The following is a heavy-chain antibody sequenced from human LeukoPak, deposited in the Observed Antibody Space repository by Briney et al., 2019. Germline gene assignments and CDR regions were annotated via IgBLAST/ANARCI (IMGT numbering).Heavy chain of an antibody. D-gene: IGHD3-16*01. CDR2: FDPEDGEK. Sequence: EASVKASRKISGYTLTDLSMHWVRQAPGKGLEWMGRFDPEDGEKIYAQNFQGRVTMTEDTSADTAYMELYSLRSEDTAVYYCATGPIDMIVDYLHYWGQGTLVTVSS. CDR1: GYTLTDLS. J-gene: IGHJ4*02. CDR3: ATGPIDMIVDYLHY. V-gene: IGHV1-24*01.